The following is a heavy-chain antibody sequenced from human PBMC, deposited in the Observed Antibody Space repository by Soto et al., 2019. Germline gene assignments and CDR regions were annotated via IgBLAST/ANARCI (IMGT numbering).Heavy chain of an antibody. J-gene: IGHJ6*02. CDR1: GYTFISNG. CDR3: ARLVVVANGNAYYYYGLDV. V-gene: IGHV1-18*04. Sequence: QVQLVQSEAEVKKPGAAVKVSCKASGYTFISNGITWVRQAPGQGLEWMGWISPYNGNTKNAQRFQGRVTMTTDTSTSTAYMELRSLRSDDTALYYWARLVVVANGNAYYYYGLDVWGQGTTVTVSS. D-gene: IGHD2-15*01. CDR2: ISPYNGNT.